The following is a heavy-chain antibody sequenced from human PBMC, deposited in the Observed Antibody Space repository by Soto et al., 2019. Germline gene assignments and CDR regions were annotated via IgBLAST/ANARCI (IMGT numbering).Heavy chain of an antibody. Sequence: QVQLQESGPGLVKPSETLSLTCTVSGWSISSYYWIWIRQPPGKGLEWIGYIYYRANPNYNPSLKSRVNISQDTSKSQFSLKLSSVTATTTSVYYCALHYGDGYDYLDYWGQGTLVTVSS. V-gene: IGHV4-59*08. D-gene: IGHD5-12*01. CDR1: GWSISSYY. CDR2: IYYRANP. CDR3: ALHYGDGYDYLDY. J-gene: IGHJ4*02.